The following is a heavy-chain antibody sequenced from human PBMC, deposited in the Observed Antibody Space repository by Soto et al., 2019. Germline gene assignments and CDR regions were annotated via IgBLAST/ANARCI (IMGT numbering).Heavy chain of an antibody. V-gene: IGHV4-34*01. CDR2: INHSGST. CDR3: ARSSVEQQLNTHWYFDL. Sequence: SETLSLTCAVYGGSFSGYYWSWIRQPPGKGLEWIGEINHSGSTNYNPSLKSRDTIKVDTSKNQFSLKLSSVTAADTVLYYCARSSVEQQLNTHWYFDLWGRGTLVTVSS. D-gene: IGHD6-13*01. J-gene: IGHJ2*01. CDR1: GGSFSGYY.